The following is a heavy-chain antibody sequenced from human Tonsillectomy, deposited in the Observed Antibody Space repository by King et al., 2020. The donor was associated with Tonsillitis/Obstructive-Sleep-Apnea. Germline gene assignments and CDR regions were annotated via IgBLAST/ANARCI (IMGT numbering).Heavy chain of an antibody. D-gene: IGHD1-26*01. V-gene: IGHV4-39*01. J-gene: IGHJ3*02. CDR3: ARRVGAFDAFDI. CDR1: GGSISSSSYY. Sequence: LQLQESGPGLVKPSETLSLTCTVSGGSISSSSYYWGWIRQPPGKGLEWIGSIYYSGSTYYNPSLKSRVTISVDTSKNQFPLKLSSVTAADTAVYYCARRVGAFDAFDIWGQGTMVTVSS. CDR2: IYYSGST.